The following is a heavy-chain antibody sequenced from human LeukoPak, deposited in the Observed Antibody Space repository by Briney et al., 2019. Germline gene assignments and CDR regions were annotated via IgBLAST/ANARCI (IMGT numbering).Heavy chain of an antibody. D-gene: IGHD6-13*01. V-gene: IGHV1-2*04. J-gene: IGHJ4*02. CDR2: INPNSGGT. CDR3: ARARIAAADFDY. Sequence: ASVKVSCKASGYTFTSYGISWVRQAPGQGLEWMGWINPNSGGTNYAQKFQGWVTMTRDTSISTAYMELSRLRSDDTAVYYCARARIAAADFDYWGQGTLVTVSS. CDR1: GYTFTSYG.